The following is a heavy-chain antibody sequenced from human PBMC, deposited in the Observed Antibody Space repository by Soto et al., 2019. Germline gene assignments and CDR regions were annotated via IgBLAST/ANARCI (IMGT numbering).Heavy chain of an antibody. CDR2: ISSSSSYI. CDR1: GFTFSSYS. D-gene: IGHD6-13*01. J-gene: IGHJ6*02. V-gene: IGHV3-21*01. Sequence: RRLSCAASGFTFSSYSMNWVRQAPGKGLEWVSSISSSSSYIYYADSVKGRFTISRDNAKNSLYLQMNSLRDEETAVYYCARAPVWAAAGTFCDYYGMDVWGQGTTVTVSS. CDR3: ARAPVWAAAGTFCDYYGMDV.